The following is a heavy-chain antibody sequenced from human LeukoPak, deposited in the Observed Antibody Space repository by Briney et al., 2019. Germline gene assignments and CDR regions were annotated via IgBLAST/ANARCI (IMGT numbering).Heavy chain of an antibody. J-gene: IGHJ5*02. CDR3: AREGGGYCSGINCWKWFDP. D-gene: IGHD2-15*01. CDR2: INGDGSTT. Sequence: GGSLRLSCAASGFTFGSYWMNWVRQAPGKGPVWVSRINGDGSTTVYADSVQGRFSISRDNAKSTLYLHMNSLRAEDTAVYYCAREGGGYCSGINCWKWFDPWGQGTLVTVSS. V-gene: IGHV3-74*01. CDR1: GFTFGSYW.